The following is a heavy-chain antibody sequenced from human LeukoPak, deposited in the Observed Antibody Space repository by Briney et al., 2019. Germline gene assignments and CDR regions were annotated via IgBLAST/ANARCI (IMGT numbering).Heavy chain of an antibody. Sequence: SETLSLNCTVSGGSISSYYWSWIRQPAGKGLEWIGRIYTSGSTNYNPSLKSRVTMSVDTSKNQFSLKLSSVTAADTAVYYCARGLYYDILTGLLEGWFDPWGQGTLVTVSS. D-gene: IGHD3-9*01. CDR1: GGSISSYY. V-gene: IGHV4-4*07. CDR2: IYTSGST. J-gene: IGHJ5*02. CDR3: ARGLYYDILTGLLEGWFDP.